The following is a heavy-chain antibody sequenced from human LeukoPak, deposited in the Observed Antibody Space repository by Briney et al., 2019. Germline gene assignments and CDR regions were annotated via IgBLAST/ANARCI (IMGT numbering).Heavy chain of an antibody. CDR2: TYYRSKWNN. CDR1: GDSVSSNSAT. CDR3: ARDGGVGSSACLDY. Sequence: SQTLSLTCAISGDSVSSNSATWNWIRQSPSRGLEWLGRTYYRSKWNNDYAVSVKSRITINPDTSTNQFSLHLNSVTPEDTAVYYSARDGGVGSSACLDYWGQGTLVTVSS. D-gene: IGHD6-19*01. V-gene: IGHV6-1*01. J-gene: IGHJ4*02.